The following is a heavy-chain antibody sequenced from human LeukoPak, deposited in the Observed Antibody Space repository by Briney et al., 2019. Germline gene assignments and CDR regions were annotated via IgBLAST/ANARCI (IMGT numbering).Heavy chain of an antibody. J-gene: IGHJ6*03. D-gene: IGHD3-16*01. CDR1: GGSISSYY. V-gene: IGHV4-59*01. CDR2: IYYSGST. Sequence: PETLSLTCTVSGGSISSYYWSWIRQPPEKGLEWIGDIYYSGSTNYNPSLKSRVTISVDTSKNQFSLKLSSVTAADTAVYYCARETSQKGAHYMDVWGKGTTVTVSS. CDR3: ARETSQKGAHYMDV.